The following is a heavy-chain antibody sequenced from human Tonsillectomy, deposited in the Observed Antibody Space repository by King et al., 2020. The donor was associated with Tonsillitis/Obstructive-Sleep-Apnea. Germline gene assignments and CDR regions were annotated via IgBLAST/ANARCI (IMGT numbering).Heavy chain of an antibody. V-gene: IGHV4-34*01. CDR2: INHSGST. J-gene: IGHJ5*02. Sequence: HVQLQQWGAGLLKPSETLSLTCAVYGGSFSAYYWNWIRQPPGKGLEWIGEINHSGSTNYNPSLKSRVIISVDTSKYQFSLKLSSVTAADTAVYYCAKSSRFDPWGQGTLVTVSS. CDR1: GGSFSAYY. CDR3: AKSSRFDP.